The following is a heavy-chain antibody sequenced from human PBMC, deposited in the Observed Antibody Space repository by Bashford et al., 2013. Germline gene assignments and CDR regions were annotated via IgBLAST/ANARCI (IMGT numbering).Heavy chain of an antibody. J-gene: IGHJ4*02. CDR1: GGSISSSY. V-gene: IGHV4-59*08. CDR3: ARFSAQYSSASRYIY. Sequence: SETLSLTCTVSGGSISSSYWAWIRQPPGKGLEWLGYIHHSGSTNYNPSLKSRVTISVDTSRNQFSLNLASVTAADTAVFFCARFSAQYSSASRYIYWGQGTLVTVSS. D-gene: IGHD3-10*01. CDR2: IHHSGST.